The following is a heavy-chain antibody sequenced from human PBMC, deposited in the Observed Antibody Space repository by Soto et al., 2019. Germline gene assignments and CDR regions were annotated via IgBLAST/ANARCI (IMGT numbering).Heavy chain of an antibody. Sequence: QITLNESGPTLVKPTQTLTLTCTFSGFSLSTRGVGVGWIRQPPGKALEWLALLYWDDDERYSPSLMSRLTNTYDPSKNQVFLTMINMDPVDTATYYCAHTPRGFTYFFDYWCQGTLVTVSS. CDR3: AHTPRGFTYFFDY. V-gene: IGHV2-5*02. CDR2: LYWDDDE. J-gene: IGHJ4*02. CDR1: GFSLSTRGVG.